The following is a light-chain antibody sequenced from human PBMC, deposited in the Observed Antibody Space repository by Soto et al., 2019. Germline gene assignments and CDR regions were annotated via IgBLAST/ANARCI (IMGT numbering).Light chain of an antibody. CDR3: QQYNSDYT. CDR1: QSISTS. Sequence: DIQMTQSPSTLSASVGDRVTITCRASQSISTSLAWYQQKPGKAPKFLIYDASSLESGVPSRFSGSGSGTEFTLTISSLQTDDFASYYCQQYNSDYTFGQGTKVDIX. V-gene: IGKV1-5*01. J-gene: IGKJ2*01. CDR2: DAS.